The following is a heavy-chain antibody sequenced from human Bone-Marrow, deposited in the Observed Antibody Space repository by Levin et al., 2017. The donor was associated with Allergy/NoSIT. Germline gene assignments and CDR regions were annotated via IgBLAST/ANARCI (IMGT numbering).Heavy chain of an antibody. J-gene: IGHJ4*02. D-gene: IGHD3-10*01. CDR3: ARDHDGEDEYFDF. CDR2: IKQDGSDK. CDR1: GFTFRTFW. Sequence: GGSLRLSCAASGFTFRTFWMSWVRQAPGKGLEWVANIKQDGSDKYYVYSVEGRFTVSRDNAKNSLYLQMNSLRVEDTAVYYCARDHDGEDEYFDFWGQGTLVSVSS. V-gene: IGHV3-7*01.